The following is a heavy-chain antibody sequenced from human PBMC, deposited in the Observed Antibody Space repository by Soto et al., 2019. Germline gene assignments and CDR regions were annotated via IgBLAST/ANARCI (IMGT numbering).Heavy chain of an antibody. Sequence: ASVKVSCKASGYTFNSYDMHWVRQAPGQRLEWMGWISAGNGNTKYSQRFQGRVTITRDTSASTVYMELRSLRSEDTAVFYCARDRYDSSHSLHDWGQGTPVTVSS. D-gene: IGHD3-22*01. J-gene: IGHJ4*02. CDR3: ARDRYDSSHSLHD. CDR1: GYTFNSYD. V-gene: IGHV1-3*01. CDR2: ISAGNGNT.